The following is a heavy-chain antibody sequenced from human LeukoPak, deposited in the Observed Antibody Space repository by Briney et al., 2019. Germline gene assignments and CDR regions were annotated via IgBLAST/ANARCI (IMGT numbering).Heavy chain of an antibody. J-gene: IGHJ4*02. Sequence: PGGSLRLSCAASGFTFSSYSMNWVRQAPGKGLEWVSSISSSSSYIYYADSVKGRFTISRDNAKNSLYLQMNSLRAEDTAVYYCARSRDYYYDSSGYPIYFDYWGQGTLVTVSS. CDR3: ARSRDYYYDSSGYPIYFDY. CDR1: GFTFSSYS. CDR2: ISSSSSYI. D-gene: IGHD3-22*01. V-gene: IGHV3-21*01.